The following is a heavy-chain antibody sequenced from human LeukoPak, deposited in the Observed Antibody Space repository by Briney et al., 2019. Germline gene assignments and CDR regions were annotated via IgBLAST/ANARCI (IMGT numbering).Heavy chain of an antibody. J-gene: IGHJ4*02. V-gene: IGHV3-23*01. CDR2: ISGSGNST. D-gene: IGHD3-9*01. CDR1: GLTFNTYA. Sequence: PGGSLRLSCVVSGLTFNTYAMTWVRQAPGKGLEWVSAISGSGNSTFYADSIKGRFTISRDNSKKTLYLQMNSLRAEDTAVYYCAKLPYDIFVGYYFDYWGQGTLVTVSA. CDR3: AKLPYDIFVGYYFDY.